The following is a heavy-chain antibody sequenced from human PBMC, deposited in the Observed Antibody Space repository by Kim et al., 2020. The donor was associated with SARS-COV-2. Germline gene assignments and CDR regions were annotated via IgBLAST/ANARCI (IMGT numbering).Heavy chain of an antibody. CDR2: FDPEDGET. Sequence: ASVKVSCKVSGYTLTELSMHWVRQAPGKGLEWMGGFDPEDGETIYAQKFQGRVTMTEDTSTDTAYMELSSLRSEDTAGYYCATPPPGPGDYYYMDVWGKGTTVTVSS. CDR1: GYTLTELS. V-gene: IGHV1-24*01. CDR3: ATPPPGPGDYYYMDV. J-gene: IGHJ6*03.